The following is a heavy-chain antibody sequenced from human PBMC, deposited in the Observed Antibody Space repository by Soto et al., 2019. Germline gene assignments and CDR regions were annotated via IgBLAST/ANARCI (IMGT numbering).Heavy chain of an antibody. V-gene: IGHV4-59*01. CDR3: ARIPRGPSFGWFDH. J-gene: IGHJ5*02. D-gene: IGHD5-18*01. Sequence: QVQLQESGPGLVKPSETLSLACTVSRGSISSYYWSWFRQTPGKGLEWIGYITHSGSTKYKPSHESRVMVSIDTSRQQFSLRLISVTAADTAVYYCARIPRGPSFGWFDHWGQGSLVIVSS. CDR2: ITHSGST. CDR1: RGSISSYY.